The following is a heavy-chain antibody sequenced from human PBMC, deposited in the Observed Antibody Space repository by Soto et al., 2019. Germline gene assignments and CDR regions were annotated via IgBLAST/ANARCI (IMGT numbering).Heavy chain of an antibody. Sequence: PGCSLRLSCAASRFTFSSYIINFSLHATWKGLEWVSSMSGGGNYTHYADFLRGRFTISRDNAKTSLYLQMNSLRAEDTAVYYCAREGINNYNEYYFDSWGQGTVVTVSS. J-gene: IGHJ4*02. V-gene: IGHV3-21*01. CDR1: RFTFSSYI. CDR2: MSGGGNYT. CDR3: AREGINNYNEYYFDS. D-gene: IGHD4-4*01.